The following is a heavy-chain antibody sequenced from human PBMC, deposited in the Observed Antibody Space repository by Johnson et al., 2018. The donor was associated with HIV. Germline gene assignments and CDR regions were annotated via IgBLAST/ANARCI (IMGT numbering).Heavy chain of an antibody. CDR1: GFTFSIYW. CDR3: ARRGRRADDAFDI. V-gene: IGHV3-7*01. D-gene: IGHD3-16*01. J-gene: IGHJ3*02. Sequence: VQLVESGGGLVQPGGSLRLSCAASGFTFSIYWMSWVRQAPGKGLEWVANIKQDGSERYYVDSVKGRFTISRDYAKNSLYLQMNSLRAEDTAVYYCARRGRRADDAFDIWGQGTMVTVSS. CDR2: IKQDGSER.